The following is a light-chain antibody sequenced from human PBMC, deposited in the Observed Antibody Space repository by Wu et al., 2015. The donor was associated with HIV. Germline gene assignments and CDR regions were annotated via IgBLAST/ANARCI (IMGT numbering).Light chain of an antibody. V-gene: IGKV3-11*01. CDR1: QSVSGY. CDR3: QQRSNWPPGLT. CDR2: DGN. Sequence: EVVLTQSPETMSLSPGERATLSCRASQSVSGYLAWYQQKPGQAPRLLIFDGNNRPTGIPARFSGSGSGTDFTLTISRLEPEGSAVYYCQQRSNWPPGLTFGGGTKVEIK. J-gene: IGKJ4*01.